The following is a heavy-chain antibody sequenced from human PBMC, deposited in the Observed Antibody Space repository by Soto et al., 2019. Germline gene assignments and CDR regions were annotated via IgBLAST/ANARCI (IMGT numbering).Heavy chain of an antibody. CDR2: IYYSGST. Sequence: QVQLQESGPGLVKPSETLSLPCTVSGGSISSYYWSWIRQPPGKGLEWIGYIYYSGSTNYNPSLTSRVTISVDTSKTQFSLKLSSVTAADTAVYSCARHYYYYYYMDVWGKGTTVTVSS. V-gene: IGHV4-59*08. CDR3: ARHYYYYYYMDV. J-gene: IGHJ6*03. CDR1: GGSISSYY.